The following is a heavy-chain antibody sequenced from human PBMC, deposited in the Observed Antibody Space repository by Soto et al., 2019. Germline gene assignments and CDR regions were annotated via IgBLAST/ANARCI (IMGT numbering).Heavy chain of an antibody. V-gene: IGHV3-23*01. Sequence: GGSLRLSCAASGFTFSSYAMSWVRQAPGKGLEWVSAISGSGGSTYYADSVKGRFTISRDNSKNTLYLQMNSLRAEDTAVYYCAKTYYYDSSGYRPQYYFDYWGQGTLVPVSS. CDR2: ISGSGGST. J-gene: IGHJ4*02. CDR3: AKTYYYDSSGYRPQYYFDY. D-gene: IGHD3-22*01. CDR1: GFTFSSYA.